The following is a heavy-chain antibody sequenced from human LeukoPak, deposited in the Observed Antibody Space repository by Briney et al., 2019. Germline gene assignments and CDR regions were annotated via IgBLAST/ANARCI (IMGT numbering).Heavy chain of an antibody. CDR3: AKAPPYQLLYGDAFDI. V-gene: IGHV3-23*01. CDR2: ISGSGGST. J-gene: IGHJ3*02. Sequence: GGSLRLSCAAAGFTVSSYAMSWVRQAPGKGLGWVSAISGSGGSTYYADSVKGRFTISRDNSKNTLYLQMNSLRAEDTAVYYCAKAPPYQLLYGDAFDIWGQGTMVTVSS. D-gene: IGHD2-2*02. CDR1: GFTVSSYA.